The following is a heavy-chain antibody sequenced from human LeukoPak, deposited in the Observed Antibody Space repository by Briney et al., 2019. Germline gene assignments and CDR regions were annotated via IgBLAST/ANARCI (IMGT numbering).Heavy chain of an antibody. CDR2: IQYSGST. CDR1: GDSVSGISFY. CDR3: ARYYDSSGYWSTPHFDS. D-gene: IGHD3-22*01. J-gene: IGHJ4*02. V-gene: IGHV4-61*01. Sequence: SETLSLTCTVSGDSVSGISFYWSWIRQPPGKGLQYISYIQYSGSTNYNPSLKSRVTISVDTSKNQFSLKLSSVTAADTAVYYCARYYDSSGYWSTPHFDSWGQGTLVTVSS.